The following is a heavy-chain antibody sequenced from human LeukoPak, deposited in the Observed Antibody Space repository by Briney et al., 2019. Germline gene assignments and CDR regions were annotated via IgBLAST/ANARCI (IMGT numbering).Heavy chain of an antibody. Sequence: ASVKVSCKASAYTFTSYDINWVRQATGQGLEWMGWMNPNSGNTGYTQKFQGRVTMTRNTSISTAYMELRSLRSEDTAVYYCARGQVGYYFYGLDVWGQGTTVTVSS. CDR1: AYTFTSYD. CDR2: MNPNSGNT. J-gene: IGHJ6*02. CDR3: ARGQVGYYFYGLDV. V-gene: IGHV1-8*01.